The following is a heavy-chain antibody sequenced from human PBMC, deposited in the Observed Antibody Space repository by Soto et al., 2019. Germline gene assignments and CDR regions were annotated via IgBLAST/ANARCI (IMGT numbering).Heavy chain of an antibody. CDR1: GGSISSGGYY. J-gene: IGHJ5*02. Sequence: QVQLQESGPGLVKPSQTLSLTCTVSGGSISSGGYYWSWIRQHPGKGLEWIGYIYYSGSTYYNPSLKSRVTISVDTSKNQFSLKLSSVTAADTAVYYCACVVVVAATFWFDPWGQGTLVTVSS. CDR3: ACVVVVAATFWFDP. V-gene: IGHV4-31*03. CDR2: IYYSGST. D-gene: IGHD2-15*01.